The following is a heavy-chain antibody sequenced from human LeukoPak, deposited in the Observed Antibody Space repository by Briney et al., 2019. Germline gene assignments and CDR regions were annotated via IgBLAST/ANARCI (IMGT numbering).Heavy chain of an antibody. CDR1: GFTVSSNY. CDR3: ASGIAVAGTGAFDI. Sequence: TGGSLRLSCAASGFTVSSNYMSWVRQAPGKGLEWASVIYSGGSTYYADSVKGRFTISRDNSKNTLYLQMNSLRAEDTAVYYCASGIAVAGTGAFDIWGQGTMVTVSS. D-gene: IGHD6-19*01. V-gene: IGHV3-66*01. J-gene: IGHJ3*02. CDR2: IYSGGST.